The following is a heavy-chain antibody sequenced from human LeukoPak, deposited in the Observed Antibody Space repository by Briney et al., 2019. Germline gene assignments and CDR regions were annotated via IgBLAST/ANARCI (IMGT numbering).Heavy chain of an antibody. J-gene: IGHJ3*02. V-gene: IGHV3-9*01. CDR2: ISWNSGSI. D-gene: IGHD2-21*02. CDR3: AKDIKGLVVTPNAFDI. Sequence: GGSLRLSCAASGFTFDDYAMHWVRQAPGKGLEWVSGISWNSGSIGYADSVKGRFTISRDNAKNSLYLQMNSLRAEDTALYYCAKDIKGLVVTPNAFDIWGQGTMVTVSS. CDR1: GFTFDDYA.